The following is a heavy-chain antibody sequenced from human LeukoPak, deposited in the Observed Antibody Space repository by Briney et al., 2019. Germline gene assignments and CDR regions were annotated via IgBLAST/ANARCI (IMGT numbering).Heavy chain of an antibody. J-gene: IGHJ4*02. Sequence: PVASVKVSCKASGYTFTSYGISWVRQAPGQGLEWMGWISAYNGNTNYAQKLQGRVTMTTDTSTSTAYMELRSLRSDDTAVYYCARGLSYYYDSSGYTYWGQGTLVTVS. CDR1: GYTFTSYG. CDR3: ARGLSYYYDSSGYTY. D-gene: IGHD3-22*01. V-gene: IGHV1-18*01. CDR2: ISAYNGNT.